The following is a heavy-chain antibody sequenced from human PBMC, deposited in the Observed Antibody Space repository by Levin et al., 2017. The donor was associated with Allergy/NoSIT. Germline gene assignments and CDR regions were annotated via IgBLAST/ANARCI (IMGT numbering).Heavy chain of an antibody. Sequence: ASVKVSCKASGYNFTSNGLIWVRQAPGQGLEWMGWISVYNGNTNYAQKLQGRVTMTTDTSTSTAYMELRSLRSDDTAVYYCARGSYSSGPYNWFDPWGQGTLVTVSS. D-gene: IGHD6-19*01. J-gene: IGHJ5*02. CDR3: ARGSYSSGPYNWFDP. CDR2: ISVYNGNT. V-gene: IGHV1-18*01. CDR1: GYNFTSNG.